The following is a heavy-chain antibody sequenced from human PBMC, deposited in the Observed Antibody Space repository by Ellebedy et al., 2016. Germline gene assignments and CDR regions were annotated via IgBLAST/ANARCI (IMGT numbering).Heavy chain of an antibody. CDR1: GFTFSDHY. D-gene: IGHD3-9*01. CDR2: TRNKANSYTT. J-gene: IGHJ4*02. V-gene: IGHV3-72*01. Sequence: GGSLRLXXAASGFTFSDHYMDWVRQAPGKGLEWVGRTRNKANSYTTEYAASVKGRFTISRDNAKNSLYLQMNSLRAEDTAVYYCARDRYDILADYWGQGTLVTVSS. CDR3: ARDRYDILADY.